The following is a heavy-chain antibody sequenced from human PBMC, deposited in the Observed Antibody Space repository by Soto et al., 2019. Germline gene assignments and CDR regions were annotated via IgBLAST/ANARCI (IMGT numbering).Heavy chain of an antibody. CDR2: NNAGNDNI. Sequence: ASVKVSCKASGYTFTRYTMYWVRQAPGQRLECMGWNNAGNDNIKYSQKFQGRVTITTDTSASTAYMDLTSLRTEDTAVYYCAIFGGSVSGWGQGTLVTVSS. D-gene: IGHD3-10*01. CDR3: AIFGGSVSG. CDR1: GYTFTRYT. V-gene: IGHV1-3*01. J-gene: IGHJ4*02.